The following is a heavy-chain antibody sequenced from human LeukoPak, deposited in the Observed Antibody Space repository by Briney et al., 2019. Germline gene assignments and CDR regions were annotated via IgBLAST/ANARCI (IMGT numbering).Heavy chain of an antibody. CDR1: GFTFSTYA. V-gene: IGHV3-23*01. J-gene: IGHJ4*02. CDR3: ARGCGRASCPYFFDY. D-gene: IGHD2-2*01. CDR2: FSGSSGST. Sequence: PGGSLRLSCAASGFTFSTYAMSWVRQAPGKGLEWVSGFSGSSGSTYYADSVKGRFTISRDNAQNSLFLQMISLRVEDTAIYYCARGCGRASCPYFFDYWGQGALVTVSS.